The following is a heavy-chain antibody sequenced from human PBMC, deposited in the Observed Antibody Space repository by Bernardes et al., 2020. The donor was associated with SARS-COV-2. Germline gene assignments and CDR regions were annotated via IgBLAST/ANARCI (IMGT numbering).Heavy chain of an antibody. CDR3: GCSAECIPDCPDVWVDH. CDR2: IFTSGNT. D-gene: IGHD2-21*02. Sequence: SETLSLTCTVSGDSISNGAYFWSWIRKPPGKEMEWIGRIFTSGNTNYNPSLKSRVTMSIDTSTNQFFLNLRSVTAADTAVYYCGCSAECIPDCPDVWVDHWGQGSPVIVSS. CDR1: GDSISNGAYF. V-gene: IGHV4-61*02. J-gene: IGHJ4*02.